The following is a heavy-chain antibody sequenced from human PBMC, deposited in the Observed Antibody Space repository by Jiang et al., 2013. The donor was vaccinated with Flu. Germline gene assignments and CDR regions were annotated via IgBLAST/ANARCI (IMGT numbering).Heavy chain of an antibody. CDR1: GGSISSYY. CDR2: IYYSGST. D-gene: IGHD3-10*01. Sequence: LLKPSETLSLTCTVSGGSISSYYWSWIRQPPGKGLEWIGYIYYSGSTNYNPSLKSRVTISVDTSKSQFSLKLSSVTAADTAVYYCARTSITMVRGVVYYYYGMDVWGQGTTVTVSS. CDR3: ARTSITMVRGVVYYYYGMDV. J-gene: IGHJ6*02. V-gene: IGHV4-59*01.